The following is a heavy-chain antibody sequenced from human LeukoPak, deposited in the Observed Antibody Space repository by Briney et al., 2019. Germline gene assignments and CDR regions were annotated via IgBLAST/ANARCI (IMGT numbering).Heavy chain of an antibody. D-gene: IGHD1-1*01. Sequence: GGSLRLSCVASGFTFSSYSMNWVRQAPGKGLKWVSALYTGGSTYYTDSVKGRFTISRDSAKNSLHLQMNSLRAEDTAVYYCARSSYYDHWGQGTLVTVSS. J-gene: IGHJ4*02. V-gene: IGHV3-21*04. CDR2: LYTGGST. CDR3: ARSSYYDH. CDR1: GFTFSSYS.